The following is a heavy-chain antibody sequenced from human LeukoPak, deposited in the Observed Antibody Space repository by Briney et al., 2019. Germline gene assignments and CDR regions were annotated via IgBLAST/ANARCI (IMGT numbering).Heavy chain of an antibody. J-gene: IGHJ4*02. CDR1: GFAFSDSR. CDR2: ITRDGSST. Sequence: GGSLRLSCVASGFAFSDSRMHWVRHAPGKGLEWVSRITRDGSSTAYADSVKGRLTVSRDNARTTLYLQMNSLRVEDTAVYFCAKSRRDFWGQGTLVTVSS. CDR3: AKSRRDF. V-gene: IGHV3-74*01.